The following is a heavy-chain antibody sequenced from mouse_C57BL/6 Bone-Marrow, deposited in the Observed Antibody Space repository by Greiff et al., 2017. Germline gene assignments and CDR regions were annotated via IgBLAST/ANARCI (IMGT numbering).Heavy chain of an antibody. CDR1: GYTFTSYW. CDR3: ARGKYYASYYCDF. Sequence: VQLQQSGTELVKPGASVKLSCKASGYTFTSYWMHWVKQRPGQGLEWIGKINPSNGGTNYNEKFKGKATLTVDKSSSTAYMQLSSLTSEDSAVYYCARGKYYASYYCDFGGRGTTLTVSS. D-gene: IGHD1-1*01. V-gene: IGHV1-53*01. J-gene: IGHJ2*01. CDR2: INPSNGGT.